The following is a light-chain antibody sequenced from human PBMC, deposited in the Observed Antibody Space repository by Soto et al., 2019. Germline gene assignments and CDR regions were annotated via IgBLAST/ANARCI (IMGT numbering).Light chain of an antibody. CDR3: QQSYSTPWT. CDR2: AAS. V-gene: IGKV1-39*01. CDR1: QTISTF. J-gene: IGKJ1*01. Sequence: DIQMTQSPSSLSASVGDRVTITCRASQTISTFLNWYQHKPGKAPMLLIYAASSLQSGVPSRFSGSGSGTDFTLTISSLQPEDFATYYCQQSYSTPWTFGQGTKVEIK.